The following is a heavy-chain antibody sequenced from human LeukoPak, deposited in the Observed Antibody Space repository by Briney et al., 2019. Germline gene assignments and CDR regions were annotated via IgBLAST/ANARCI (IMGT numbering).Heavy chain of an antibody. Sequence: AGGSLRLSCAASGFTFNNYALSWVRQAPGKGLEWVSGMSGSGGDTYYADSVKGRFTISRDISMNTLYLQMNSLRVEDTAVYYCAKGPKLGDGFHCDYWGQGTLVTVSS. D-gene: IGHD5-24*01. CDR3: AKGPKLGDGFHCDY. CDR1: GFTFNNYA. V-gene: IGHV3-23*01. J-gene: IGHJ4*02. CDR2: MSGSGGDT.